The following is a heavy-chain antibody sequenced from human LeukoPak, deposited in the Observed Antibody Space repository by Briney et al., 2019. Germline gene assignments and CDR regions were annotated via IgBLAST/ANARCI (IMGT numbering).Heavy chain of an antibody. V-gene: IGHV4-59*01. CDR2: IYYSGST. CDR1: GGSISSYY. Sequence: LETLSLTCTVSGGSISSYYWSWIRQPPGKGLEWIGYIYYSGSTNYNPSLKSRVTISVDTSKNQFSLKLSSVTAADTAVYYCARVGPDGTFDYWGQGTLVTVSS. D-gene: IGHD1-14*01. J-gene: IGHJ4*02. CDR3: ARVGPDGTFDY.